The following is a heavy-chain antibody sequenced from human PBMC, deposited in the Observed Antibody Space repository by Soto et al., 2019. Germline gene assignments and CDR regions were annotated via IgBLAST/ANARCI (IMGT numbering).Heavy chain of an antibody. CDR2: ISSSSSYI. CDR3: ARGQYADYYYMDV. D-gene: IGHD2-2*01. J-gene: IGHJ6*03. CDR1: GFTFSSYS. V-gene: IGHV3-21*01. Sequence: EVQLVESGGGLVKPGGSLRLSCVVSGFTFSSYSMNWVRQAQGKGLEWVSSISSSSSYIHNADSGKGRFTISRDNAKNSVYLQMTSLRAEDTAVYYCARGQYADYYYMDVWGKGTTVTVSS.